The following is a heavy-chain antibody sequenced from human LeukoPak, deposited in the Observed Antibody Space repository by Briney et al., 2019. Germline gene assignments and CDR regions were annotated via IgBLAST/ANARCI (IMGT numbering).Heavy chain of an antibody. V-gene: IGHV4-61*02. CDR3: AREEGGYNYADLYYFDY. CDR2: IYTSGST. J-gene: IGHJ4*02. Sequence: SETLSLTCTVSGGSISSGSYYWSWIRQPAGKGLEWIGRIYTSGSTNYNPSLKSRVTISADTSKNQFSLKLSSVTAADTAVYYCAREEGGYNYADLYYFDYWGQGTLVTVSS. CDR1: GGSISSGSYY. D-gene: IGHD5-24*01.